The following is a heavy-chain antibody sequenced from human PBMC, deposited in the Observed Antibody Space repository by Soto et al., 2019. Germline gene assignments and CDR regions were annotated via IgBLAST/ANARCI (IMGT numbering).Heavy chain of an antibody. CDR1: GFTFSSYA. D-gene: IGHD6-19*01. Sequence: QVQLVESGGGVVQPGRSLRLSCVASGFTFSSYAMQWVRQAPGKGLEWVAVISSDGSNKYYADSVKGRLTISRDNSKNPVYLQMHRLRAEDMAVYYAARDFLGQCAFDYWGQGTLVTVSS. CDR3: ARDFLGQCAFDY. V-gene: IGHV3-30-3*01. J-gene: IGHJ4*02. CDR2: ISSDGSNK.